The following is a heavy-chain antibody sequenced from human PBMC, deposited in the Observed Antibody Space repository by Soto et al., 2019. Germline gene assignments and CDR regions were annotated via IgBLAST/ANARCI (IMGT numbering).Heavy chain of an antibody. J-gene: IGHJ6*02. CDR2: IYPGDSDT. V-gene: IGHV5-51*01. D-gene: IGHD2-15*01. CDR3: ARSPLPNCSGGSCSAPKYYYYGMDV. CDR1: GYNFNRYW. Sequence: GESLKISCKGSGYNFNRYWIGWVRQMPGKGLEWMGVIYPGDSDTRYSPSLQGHVTISADKSSSAAYLQWSSLKASDTAMYYCARSPLPNCSGGSCSAPKYYYYGMDVWGQGTTVTVSS.